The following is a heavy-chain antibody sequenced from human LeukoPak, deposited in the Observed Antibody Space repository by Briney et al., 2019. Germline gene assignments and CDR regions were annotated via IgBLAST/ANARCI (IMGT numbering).Heavy chain of an antibody. CDR3: ARAVCSVGSCYPDPPGVDF. V-gene: IGHV1-2*02. D-gene: IGHD2-15*01. J-gene: IGHJ4*02. CDR1: GYTFTGYY. Sequence: ASVKVSCKASGYTFTGYYMHWVRQAPGQGLEWMGWINPNTGGTNYAQNFQGRVTMTRDTSISTAYMELSRLRSDDTAVYYCARAVCSVGSCYPDPPGVDFWGQGTLVTVSS. CDR2: INPNTGGT.